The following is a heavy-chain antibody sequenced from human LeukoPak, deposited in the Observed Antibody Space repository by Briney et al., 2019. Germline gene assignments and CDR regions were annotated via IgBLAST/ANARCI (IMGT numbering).Heavy chain of an antibody. D-gene: IGHD5-18*01. CDR3: ARPGVTPDTNWFDS. V-gene: IGHV1-2*02. CDR1: GYTFTDYY. Sequence: GASVKVSFKASGYTFTDYYVHWVRQAPGQGLEWMGWINPNSGGTIYVQKFQGRVTMTRDTSISTAYMELSRLKSDDTAVYYCARPGVTPDTNWFDSWGQGTLVTVSS. CDR2: INPNSGGT. J-gene: IGHJ5*01.